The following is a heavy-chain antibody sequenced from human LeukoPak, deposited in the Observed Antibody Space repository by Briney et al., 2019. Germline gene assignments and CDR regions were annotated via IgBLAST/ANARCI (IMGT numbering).Heavy chain of an antibody. CDR1: GCSISSSYSY. Sequence: PSETLSLTCTVSGCSISSSYSYWGWIRQPPGKGLEWIGNIYYSRSTYYNPSLKSRVTISVDTSKNHFSLKLNSVTAADTAVYCCAKPSNYYGSATDAFDFWGEGTMVTVSS. D-gene: IGHD3-10*01. V-gene: IGHV4-39*07. J-gene: IGHJ3*01. CDR2: IYYSRST. CDR3: AKPSNYYGSATDAFDF.